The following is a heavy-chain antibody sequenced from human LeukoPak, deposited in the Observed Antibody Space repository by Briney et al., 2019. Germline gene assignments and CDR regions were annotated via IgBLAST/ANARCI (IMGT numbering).Heavy chain of an antibody. CDR2: IYYSGST. D-gene: IGHD2-8*01. CDR1: GGSISSTTYY. J-gene: IGHJ4*02. V-gene: IGHV4-39*01. Sequence: SETLSLTCTVSGGSISSTTYYWGWIRPPPGKGLDWIGRIYYSGSTWYNPSLKGRVTVSADTSKNQFSLKLTSVTAADTAVYYCARDRACSNGVCSYFDYWGQGTVVTVSS. CDR3: ARDRACSNGVCSYFDY.